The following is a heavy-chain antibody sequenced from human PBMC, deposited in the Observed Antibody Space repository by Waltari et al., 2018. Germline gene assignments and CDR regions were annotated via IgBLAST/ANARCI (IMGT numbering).Heavy chain of an antibody. Sequence: EVQLVESGGGLVKPGGSLRLSCAASGFTFSSYSMNWVRQAPGKGLEWGSSISSSSSYIDYADSVKGRFTISRDNAKNSLYLQMNSLRAEDTAVYYCASHTGWKTPGQFDYWGQGTLVTVSS. CDR1: GFTFSSYS. CDR3: ASHTGWKTPGQFDY. CDR2: ISSSSSYI. J-gene: IGHJ4*02. V-gene: IGHV3-21*01. D-gene: IGHD5-18*01.